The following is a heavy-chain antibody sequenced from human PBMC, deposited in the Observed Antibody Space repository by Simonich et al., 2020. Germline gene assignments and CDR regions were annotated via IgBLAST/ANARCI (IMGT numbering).Heavy chain of an antibody. CDR3: ARGGWRLWFGESNDY. J-gene: IGHJ4*02. CDR2: ISTYTGNT. V-gene: IGHV1-18*01. Sequence: QVQLVQSGAEVKKPGASVKVSCKASGYTFTSYGISWVRQAPGQGLEWMGWISTYTGNTNIAQKPQGRVTMTPDTSTSTAYMELRSLGSDDTAVYYCARGGWRLWFGESNDYWGQGTLVTVSS. CDR1: GYTFTSYG. D-gene: IGHD3-10*01.